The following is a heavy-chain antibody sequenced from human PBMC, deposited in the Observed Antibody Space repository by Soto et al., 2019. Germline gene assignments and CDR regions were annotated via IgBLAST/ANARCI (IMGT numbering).Heavy chain of an antibody. J-gene: IGHJ4*02. CDR2: ISWNSGSI. V-gene: IGHV3-9*01. Sequence: GGSLRLSCAASGFTFDDYAMHWVRQAPGKGLEWVSGISWNSGSIGYADSVKGRFTISRDNAKNSLYLQMNSLRAEDTALYYCAKGRGTLYAAFDYWGQGTLVTVSS. CDR3: AKGRGTLYAAFDY. D-gene: IGHD1-7*01. CDR1: GFTFDDYA.